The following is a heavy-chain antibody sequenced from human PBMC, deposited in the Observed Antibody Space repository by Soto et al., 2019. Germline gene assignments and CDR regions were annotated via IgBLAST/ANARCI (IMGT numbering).Heavy chain of an antibody. CDR3: ASVLITMVRGVYYYGMDV. CDR2: INHSGST. V-gene: IGHV4-34*01. Sequence: SETLSLTCAVYGGSFSGYYWSWIRQPPGKGLEWIGEINHSGSTNYNPSLKSRVTISVDTSKNQFSLKLSSVTAADTAVYYCASVLITMVRGVYYYGMDVWGQGTTVTGSS. D-gene: IGHD3-10*01. J-gene: IGHJ6*02. CDR1: GGSFSGYY.